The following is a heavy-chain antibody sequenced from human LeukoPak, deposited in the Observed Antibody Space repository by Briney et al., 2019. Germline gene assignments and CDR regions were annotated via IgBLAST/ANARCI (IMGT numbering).Heavy chain of an antibody. CDR2: INHSGST. CDR3: ARGYGYSGSYRLDY. V-gene: IGHV4-34*01. CDR1: GGSFSGYY. D-gene: IGHD1-26*01. J-gene: IGHJ4*02. Sequence: SETLSLTCAVYGGSFSGYYWSWIRQPPGKGLEWIGEINHSGSTNYNPSLKSRVTISVDTSKNQFSLKLSSVTAADTAVYYCARGYGYSGSYRLDYWGQGTLVTVSS.